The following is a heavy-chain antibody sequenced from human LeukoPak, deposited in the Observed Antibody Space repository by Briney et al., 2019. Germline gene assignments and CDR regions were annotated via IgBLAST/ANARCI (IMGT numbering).Heavy chain of an antibody. CDR1: GGSISSTTYY. CDR2: IYYSGST. D-gene: IGHD3-22*01. V-gene: IGHV4-39*01. CDR3: ARLSVTYYYDSSGYIDAFDI. Sequence: SETLSLTCIVSGGSISSTTYYWGWIRQPPGKGLEWIGSIYYSGSTYYNPSLKSRVTISVDTSKNQFSLKLSSVTAADTAVYYCARLSVTYYYDSSGYIDAFDIWGQGTMVTVSS. J-gene: IGHJ3*02.